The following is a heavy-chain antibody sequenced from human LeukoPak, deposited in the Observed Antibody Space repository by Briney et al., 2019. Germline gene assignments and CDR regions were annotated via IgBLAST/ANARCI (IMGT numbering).Heavy chain of an antibody. D-gene: IGHD6-19*01. V-gene: IGHV3-49*04. CDR1: GFTFGDYA. CDR3: TRWLVSAVLDY. Sequence: GGSLRLSCTASGFTFGDYAVTWVRQAPGKGLEWVASIGSRPAGGTTEYAASLKGRVTISRDDSKSNAYLQMNSLKTGDTGVYYCTRWLVSAVLDYWGQGTLVTVSS. CDR2: IGSRPAGGTT. J-gene: IGHJ4*02.